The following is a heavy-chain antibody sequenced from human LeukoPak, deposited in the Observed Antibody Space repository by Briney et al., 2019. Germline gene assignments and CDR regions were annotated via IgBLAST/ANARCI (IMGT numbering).Heavy chain of an antibody. CDR1: GGTFSSYT. V-gene: IGHV1-69*02. CDR2: IIPILGIA. CDR3: ASFRYYGSGRSTYNWFDP. D-gene: IGHD3-10*01. J-gene: IGHJ5*02. Sequence: ASVKVSCKASGGTFSSYTISWVRQAPGQGLEWMGRIIPILGIANYAQKFQGRVTITADKSTSTAYMELSSLRSEDTAVYYCASFRYYGSGRSTYNWFDPWGQGTLVTASS.